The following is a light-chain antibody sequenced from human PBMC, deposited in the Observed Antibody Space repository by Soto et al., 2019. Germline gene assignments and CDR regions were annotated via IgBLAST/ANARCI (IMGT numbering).Light chain of an antibody. CDR1: SGHSSYA. V-gene: IGLV4-69*01. CDR2: LNSDGRH. CDR3: QTWCTGSPPVV. Sequence: QPVLTQSPSASASLGASVKLTCTLSSGHSSYAIAWHQQQPEKGPRYLMKLNSDGRHSKGDGIPDRFSGSSSGAESSLTMSSLQSEDEADDECQTWCTGSPPVVFGGGTTVTVL. J-gene: IGLJ2*01.